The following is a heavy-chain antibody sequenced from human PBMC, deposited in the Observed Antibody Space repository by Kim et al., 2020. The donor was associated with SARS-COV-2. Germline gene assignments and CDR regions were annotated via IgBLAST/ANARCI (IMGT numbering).Heavy chain of an antibody. V-gene: IGHV3-9*01. Sequence: GYVYSVRGRFTISRDNGANSLYLQMDSLRPEDTALYYCAKGGGSGTYSGDYWGQGTLVTVSS. D-gene: IGHD3-10*01. J-gene: IGHJ4*02. CDR3: AKGGGSGTYSGDY.